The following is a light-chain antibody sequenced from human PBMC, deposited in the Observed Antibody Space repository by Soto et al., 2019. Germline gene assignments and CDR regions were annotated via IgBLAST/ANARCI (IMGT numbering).Light chain of an antibody. J-gene: IGKJ3*01. CDR1: QRIISSY. CDR2: GTF. CDR3: QQYGSSPPRFT. V-gene: IGKV3-20*01. Sequence: EIVLTQSPDTLSLSLGERATLSCRASQRIISSYLAWYQQKPGQAPRLLIYGTFSRATGISDRFSGSGSGTDFTLTISRLEPEDFAVYFCQQYGSSPPRFTFGPGTKVDIK.